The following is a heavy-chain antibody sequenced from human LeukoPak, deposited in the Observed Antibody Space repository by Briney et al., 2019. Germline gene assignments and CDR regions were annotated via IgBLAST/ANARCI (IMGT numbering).Heavy chain of an antibody. J-gene: IGHJ5*02. CDR3: ARGGRQLRKFDP. Sequence: SETLSLTCTVSGGSISITSYYWGWIRQPPGKGLEWIGSMYSSGSTYYNPSLKSRVTISVDTSKNQFSLKLSSVTAADTAVYYCARGGRQLRKFDPWGQGTLVTVSS. CDR1: GGSISITSYY. CDR2: MYSSGST. D-gene: IGHD2-2*01. V-gene: IGHV4-39*07.